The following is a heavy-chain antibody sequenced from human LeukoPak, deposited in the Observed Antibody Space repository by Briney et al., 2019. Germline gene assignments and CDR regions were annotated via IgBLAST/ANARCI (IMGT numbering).Heavy chain of an antibody. CDR1: GFTFSSYS. CDR2: ISSSSSTI. J-gene: IGHJ4*02. Sequence: GGSLRLSCAASGFTFSSYSMNWVRQAPGKGLEWVSYISSSSSTIYYADSVKGRFTISRDNAQNSLYLQMNSLRAEDTALYYCAKDLSMVRGGSLDYWGQGTLVTVSS. D-gene: IGHD3-10*01. V-gene: IGHV3-48*04. CDR3: AKDLSMVRGGSLDY.